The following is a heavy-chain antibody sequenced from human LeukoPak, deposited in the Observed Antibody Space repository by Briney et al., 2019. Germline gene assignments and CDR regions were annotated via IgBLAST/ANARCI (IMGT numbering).Heavy chain of an antibody. CDR3: ARHVAAAGTYPYAFDL. CDR1: GFTFSSYA. D-gene: IGHD6-13*01. CDR2: IYHSGST. J-gene: IGHJ3*01. V-gene: IGHV4-38-2*01. Sequence: GSLRLSCAASGFTFSSYAMNWVRQAPGEGLEWIGSIYHSGSTYYNPSLTSRVTISLDTSKNQFSLNLRSVTAADTAVYYCARHVAAAGTYPYAFDLWGQGTMVTVSS.